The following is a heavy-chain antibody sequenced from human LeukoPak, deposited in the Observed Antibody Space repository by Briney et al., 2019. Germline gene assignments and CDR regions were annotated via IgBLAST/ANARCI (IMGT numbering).Heavy chain of an antibody. V-gene: IGHV3-23*01. CDR2: FSVGGGST. D-gene: IGHD2-2*02. CDR3: ANGCRSTSCYIPDY. CDR1: VFPFSFYS. Sequence: GGSLRLSFSPHVFPFSFYSMAWVPRAQGRGLRWVPRFSVGGGSTYYADSVKGRFTISRDNSKNTLYLQMNSLRAEDTAIYYCANGCRSTSCYIPDYWGQGTLVTVSS. J-gene: IGHJ4*02.